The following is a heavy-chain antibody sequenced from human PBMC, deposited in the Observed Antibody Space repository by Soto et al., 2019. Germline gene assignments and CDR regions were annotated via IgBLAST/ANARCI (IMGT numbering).Heavy chain of an antibody. CDR3: AKDQASGQGSFDS. J-gene: IGHJ4*02. V-gene: IGHV3-23*01. CDR2: FRTSGDGGTT. Sequence: PGGSLRLSCAASGFTFSSYSMSWVRQAPGKGLEWVSGFRTSGDGGTTYYADSVKGRFTISRDNSKNMLFLQMNSLRADDTAVYYCAKDQASGQGSFDSWGQGTLVTVSS. CDR1: GFTFSSYS.